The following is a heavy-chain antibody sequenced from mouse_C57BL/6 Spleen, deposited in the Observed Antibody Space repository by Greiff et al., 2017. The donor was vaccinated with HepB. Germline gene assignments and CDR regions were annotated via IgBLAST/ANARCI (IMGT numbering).Heavy chain of an antibody. Sequence: VQLQQPGAELVKPGASVKMSCKASGYTFTSYWITWVKQRPGQGLEWIGDIYPGSGSTNYNEKFKSKATLTVDTSSSTAYMQLSSLTSEDSAGYYCAGSGDYGYDRGYFDGWGTGTTVTVSS. CDR3: AGSGDYGYDRGYFDG. J-gene: IGHJ1*03. V-gene: IGHV1-55*01. D-gene: IGHD2-2*01. CDR1: GYTFTSYW. CDR2: IYPGSGST.